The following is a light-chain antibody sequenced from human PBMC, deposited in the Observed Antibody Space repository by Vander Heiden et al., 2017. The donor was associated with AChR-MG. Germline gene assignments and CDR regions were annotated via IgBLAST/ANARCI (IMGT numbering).Light chain of an antibody. J-gene: IGKJ3*01. CDR3: QQSDSTPGT. CDR2: AAS. CDR1: QSISSY. Sequence: DIQMTQSPSSLSASVGDRVTIPCRASQSISSYLNWYQQKPGKAPKLLIYAASSLQSGVPSRFSGSGSGTDFTLTISSLQPEDFATYYCQQSDSTPGTFGHGTKVDIK. V-gene: IGKV1-39*01.